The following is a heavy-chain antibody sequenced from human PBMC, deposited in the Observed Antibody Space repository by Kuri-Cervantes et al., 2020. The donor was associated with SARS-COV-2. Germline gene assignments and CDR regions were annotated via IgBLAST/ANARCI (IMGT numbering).Heavy chain of an antibody. V-gene: IGHV4-59*12. CDR3: ARGRMDYDFWSGYYTWSDY. Sequence: GSLRLSCTVSGGSISSYYWSWIRQPPGKGLEWIGYIYYSGSTNYNPSLKSRVTISVDTSKNQFSLRLSSVTAADTAVYYCARGRMDYDFWSGYYTWSDYRGQGTLVTVSS. CDR1: GGSISSYY. CDR2: IYYSGST. J-gene: IGHJ4*02. D-gene: IGHD3-3*01.